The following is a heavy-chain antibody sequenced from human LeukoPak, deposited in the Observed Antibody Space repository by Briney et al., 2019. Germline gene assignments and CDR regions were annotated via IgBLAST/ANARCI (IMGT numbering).Heavy chain of an antibody. J-gene: IGHJ4*02. D-gene: IGHD3-10*01. Sequence: SETLSLTCAVYGGSFSGYYWSWIRQPPGKGPEWIGEINHSGSTNYNPSLKSRVTISVDTSKNQFSLKLSSVTAADTAVYYCARGDYGSGSLDYWGQGTLVTVSS. CDR3: ARGDYGSGSLDY. CDR1: GGSFSGYY. CDR2: INHSGST. V-gene: IGHV4-34*01.